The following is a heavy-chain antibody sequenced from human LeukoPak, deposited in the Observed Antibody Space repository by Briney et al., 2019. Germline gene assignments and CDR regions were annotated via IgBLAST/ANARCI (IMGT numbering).Heavy chain of an antibody. CDR2: IYPGDSDT. D-gene: IGHD3-9*01. V-gene: IGHV5-51*01. J-gene: IGHJ3*02. CDR1: GFSFTSYW. Sequence: GESLKISCKGSGFSFTSYWIGWVRQMPGKGLEWMGIIYPGDSDTRYSPSFQGQVIISADKSISTAYLQWSSLKASDTAMYYCARSYDILTGRDAFDIWGQGTMVTVSS. CDR3: ARSYDILTGRDAFDI.